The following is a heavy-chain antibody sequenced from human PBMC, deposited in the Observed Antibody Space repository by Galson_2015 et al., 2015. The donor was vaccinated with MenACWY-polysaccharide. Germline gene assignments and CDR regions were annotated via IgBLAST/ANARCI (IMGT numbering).Heavy chain of an antibody. CDR3: ARDVVIWGYCDY. J-gene: IGHJ4*02. CDR2: INSSGSKV. CDR1: GFTFSSYE. V-gene: IGHV3-48*03. D-gene: IGHD3-16*02. Sequence: SLRLSCAASGFTFSSYEMHWVRQAPGQRLEWVSYINSSGSKVYYAESVKGRFTITRDEAKNSLYLQMSSLGVEDTAVYYCARDVVIWGYCDYWGQGTLVTVSS.